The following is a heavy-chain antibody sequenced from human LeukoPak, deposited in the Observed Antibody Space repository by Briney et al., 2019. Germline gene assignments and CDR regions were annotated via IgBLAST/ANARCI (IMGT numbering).Heavy chain of an antibody. Sequence: GGSLRLSCAASGFTFSSYEMNWVRQAPGKGLEWVSYISSSSSTIYYADSVKGRFTISRDNAKNSLYLQMNSLRAEDTAVYYCARDPTQSVWGQGTLVTVSS. CDR1: GFTFSSYE. D-gene: IGHD5/OR15-5a*01. J-gene: IGHJ4*02. V-gene: IGHV3-48*01. CDR3: ARDPTQSV. CDR2: ISSSSSTI.